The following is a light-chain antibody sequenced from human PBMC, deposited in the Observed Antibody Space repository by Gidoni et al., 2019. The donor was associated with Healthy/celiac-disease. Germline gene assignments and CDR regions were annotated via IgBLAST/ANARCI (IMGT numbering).Light chain of an antibody. CDR1: SLRSYY. V-gene: IGLV3-19*01. CDR2: GKN. Sequence: SSELTQDPAVSVALGQTVRITCQGDSLRSYYASWYQQKPGQAPVLVIYGKNNRPSGIPDRFSGSSSGNTASLTITGAQAEDEADYYCNSRDSSGNHRGWVFGGGTKLTVL. J-gene: IGLJ3*02. CDR3: NSRDSSGNHRGWV.